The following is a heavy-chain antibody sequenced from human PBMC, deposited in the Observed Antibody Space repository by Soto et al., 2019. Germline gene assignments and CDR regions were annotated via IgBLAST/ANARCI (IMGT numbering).Heavy chain of an antibody. V-gene: IGHV3-30*04. J-gene: IGHJ4*01. Sequence: GVSLRLSCTGSGFTFGDYAMSWSRQAPGKGLEWVTTISYDGSDKYYADSVKGRFTISRDNSRNTLYLQMNSLTTEDTAVYYCARVRGGYDESSGYRRAYYFDGWGQGPLVTVAS. CDR1: GFTFGDYA. D-gene: IGHD3-22*01. CDR3: ARVRGGYDESSGYRRAYYFDG. CDR2: ISYDGSDK.